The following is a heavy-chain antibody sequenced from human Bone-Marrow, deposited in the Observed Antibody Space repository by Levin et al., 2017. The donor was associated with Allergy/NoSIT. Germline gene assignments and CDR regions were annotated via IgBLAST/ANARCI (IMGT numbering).Heavy chain of an antibody. CDR2: IYYGGNI. V-gene: IGHV4-39*01. Sequence: SETLSLTCTVSGVSISSSGDFWGWIRQSPGKGLEWIASIYYGGNIHYNPSLQSRVTMSVDTSKNQFSLNLSSVSASDTALDYGARRYNRGWMDPFDCWGQGTLVTVSS. CDR3: ARRYNRGWMDPFDC. CDR1: GVSISSSGDF. D-gene: IGHD2-2*02. J-gene: IGHJ4*02.